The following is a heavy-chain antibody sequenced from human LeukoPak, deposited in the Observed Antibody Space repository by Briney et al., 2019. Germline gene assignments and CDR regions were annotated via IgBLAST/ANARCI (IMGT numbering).Heavy chain of an antibody. J-gene: IGHJ4*02. D-gene: IGHD5-12*01. CDR1: GYTFTSCD. CDR2: MNPNSGNT. V-gene: IGHV1-8*03. Sequence: GASVKVSCKASGYTFTSCDINWVRQATGRGGEWMGWMNPNSGNTGYAQKFQGRVTITRNTSISTAYMKLSSLRSEDTAVYYCARERATSRRRYFDYWGQGTLVTVSS. CDR3: ARERATSRRRYFDY.